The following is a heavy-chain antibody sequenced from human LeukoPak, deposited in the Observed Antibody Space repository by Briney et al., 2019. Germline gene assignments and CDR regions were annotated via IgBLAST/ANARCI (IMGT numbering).Heavy chain of an antibody. D-gene: IGHD2-21*01. CDR2: IKRDGSEK. J-gene: IGHJ4*02. Sequence: GGSLRLSCAASGFTFSNYWMSWVRQAPGKGLEWVASIKRDGSEKYYMDSVKGRFTISKDNAKNSLYLQMNSLRAEDTAVYYCARGVVIAPQTFDYWGQGTLVTVSS. CDR3: ARGVVIAPQTFDY. CDR1: GFTFSNYW. V-gene: IGHV3-7*04.